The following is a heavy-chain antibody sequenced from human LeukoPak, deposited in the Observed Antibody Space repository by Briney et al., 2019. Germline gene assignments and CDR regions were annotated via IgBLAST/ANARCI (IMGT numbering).Heavy chain of an antibody. CDR3: ARDLTYYYDSSAANDAFDI. J-gene: IGHJ3*02. V-gene: IGHV4-4*02. D-gene: IGHD3-22*01. CDR1: GGSISSSNW. CDR2: IYHSGST. Sequence: SETLSLTCAVSGGSISSSNWWSWVRQPPGKGLEWIGEIYHSGSTNYNPSLKSRVTISVDKSKNQFSLKLSSVTAADTAVYYCARDLTYYYDSSAANDAFDIWGQGTMVTVSS.